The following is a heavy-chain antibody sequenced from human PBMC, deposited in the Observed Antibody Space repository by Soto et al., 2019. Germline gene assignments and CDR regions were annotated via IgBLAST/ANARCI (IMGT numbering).Heavy chain of an antibody. CDR3: AREGTGGGFDI. CDR1: GFTFSSYD. D-gene: IGHD1-1*01. CDR2: IASTGDP. Sequence: GGSLRRSCAASGFTFSSYDMHWVRQGSGKGLEWVSSIASTGDPYYPGSVKGRFTISRENAKNSLYLHINSLTIGDTAVYYCAREGTGGGFDIWGQGTLVTVSS. J-gene: IGHJ3*02. V-gene: IGHV3-13*04.